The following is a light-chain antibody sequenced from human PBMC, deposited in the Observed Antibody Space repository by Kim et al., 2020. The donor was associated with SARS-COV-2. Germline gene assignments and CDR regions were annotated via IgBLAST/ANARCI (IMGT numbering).Light chain of an antibody. Sequence: SVGDRVTITCRASQSISSYLNWYQQKPGKAPKLLIYAASRLQSGVPSRFSGSGSGTDFTLTISSLQPEDFATYYCQQSYSTPPITFGGGTKVDIK. V-gene: IGKV1-39*01. CDR3: QQSYSTPPIT. CDR1: QSISSY. J-gene: IGKJ4*01. CDR2: AAS.